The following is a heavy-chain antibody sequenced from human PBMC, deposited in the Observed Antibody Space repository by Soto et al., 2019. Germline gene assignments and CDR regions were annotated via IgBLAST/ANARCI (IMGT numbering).Heavy chain of an antibody. CDR1: GFTFSSYG. V-gene: IGHV3-30*03. CDR2: ISYDGSNK. Sequence: GGSLRLSCAASGFTFSSYGMHWVRQAPGKGLEWVAVISYDGSNKYYADSVKGRFTIYRDNSKNTLYLQMNSLRAEDTAVYYCARDLQDGATPLDYWGQGTLVTVSS. J-gene: IGHJ4*02. CDR3: ARDLQDGATPLDY.